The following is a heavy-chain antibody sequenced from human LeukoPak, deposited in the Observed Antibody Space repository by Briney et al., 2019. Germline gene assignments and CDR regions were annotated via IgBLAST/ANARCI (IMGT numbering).Heavy chain of an antibody. V-gene: IGHV3-7*01. CDR2: IKGDGSLK. D-gene: IGHD3-22*01. CDR1: DFAFSNYW. Sequence: GGSLRLSCAASDFAFSNYWMIWLRQAPGKGLEWVANIKGDGSLKYYLDSVKGRFTISRDNAKNSLYLQMNSLRAEDTAVYYCARDRNYYDSSGYYDAFGIWGQGTMVTVSS. J-gene: IGHJ3*02. CDR3: ARDRNYYDSSGYYDAFGI.